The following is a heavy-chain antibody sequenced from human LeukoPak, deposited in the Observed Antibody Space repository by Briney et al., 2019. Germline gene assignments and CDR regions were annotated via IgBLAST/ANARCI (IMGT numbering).Heavy chain of an antibody. J-gene: IGHJ4*02. Sequence: GGSLRLSCAASGFTFSSYAMSWVRQAPGKGLEWVSAISGSGGSTYYADSVKGRFTIFRDNSKNTLYLQMNSLRAEDTAVYYCAKVEEWLRLEGGFDYWGQGTLVTVSS. CDR3: AKVEEWLRLEGGFDY. CDR2: ISGSGGST. V-gene: IGHV3-23*01. D-gene: IGHD5-12*01. CDR1: GFTFSSYA.